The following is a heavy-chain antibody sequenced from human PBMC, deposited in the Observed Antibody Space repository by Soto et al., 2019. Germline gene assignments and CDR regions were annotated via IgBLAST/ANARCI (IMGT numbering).Heavy chain of an antibody. D-gene: IGHD3-10*01. J-gene: IGHJ6*02. CDR1: GLSISGSNW. CDR3: ATAGGYYYYGMDV. V-gene: IGHV4-4*02. CDR2: IYHSGST. Sequence: PSETLSLTSAVPGLSISGSNWWSWVRQPPGKGLEWIGEIYHSGSTNYNPSLKSRVTISVDKSKNQFSLKLSSVTAADTAVYYCATAGGYYYYGMDVWGQGTTVTVS.